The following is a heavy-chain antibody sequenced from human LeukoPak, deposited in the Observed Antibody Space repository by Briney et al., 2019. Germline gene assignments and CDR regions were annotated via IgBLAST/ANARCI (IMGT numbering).Heavy chain of an antibody. Sequence: GGSLRLSCAASGFIFRTHAMSWVRQAPGKGLEWLSTITITDYGAYYIDSVKGRFTMSRDNSKNELYLEMNSLRVEDTAVYYCAREAWRPCLDYWGQGALVTVSS. CDR3: AREAWRPCLDY. D-gene: IGHD3-3*01. J-gene: IGHJ4*02. V-gene: IGHV3-23*01. CDR2: ITITDYGA. CDR1: GFIFRTHA.